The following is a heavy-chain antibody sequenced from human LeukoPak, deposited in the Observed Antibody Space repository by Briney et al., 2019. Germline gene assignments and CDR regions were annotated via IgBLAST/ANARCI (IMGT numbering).Heavy chain of an antibody. J-gene: IGHJ4*02. Sequence: SETLSLTCTVSGGSISSYYWSWIRQPPGKGLEYIGYIYYSGSTNYNPSLQSRVTISVDTSKSQFSLKLSSVTTADTAVYYCARMYSSSPYYFDYWGQGTLVTVSS. D-gene: IGHD6-6*01. CDR3: ARMYSSSPYYFDY. CDR1: GGSISSYY. V-gene: IGHV4-59*01. CDR2: IYYSGST.